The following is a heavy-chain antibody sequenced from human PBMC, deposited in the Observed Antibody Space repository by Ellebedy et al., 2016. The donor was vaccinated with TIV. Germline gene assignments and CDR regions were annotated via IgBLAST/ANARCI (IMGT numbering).Heavy chain of an antibody. J-gene: IGHJ4*02. CDR1: GFSSSDYY. CDR3: ARGGLNYFDY. Sequence: GGSLRLXXAASGFSSSDYYMSWIRQAPGKGLKWVSYISDSGSMIHYADSVKGRFTISRDNSKDSLYLQMNNLRAEDTAVYYCARGGLNYFDYWGQGTLVTVSS. CDR2: ISDSGSMI. V-gene: IGHV3-11*01. D-gene: IGHD5-12*01.